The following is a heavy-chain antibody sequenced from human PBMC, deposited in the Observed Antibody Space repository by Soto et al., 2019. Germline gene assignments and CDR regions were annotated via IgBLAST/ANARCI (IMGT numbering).Heavy chain of an antibody. J-gene: IGHJ4*02. D-gene: IGHD3-3*01. CDR3: AKALSDFWSDYYPAYYFDC. CDR1: GFTFSNYG. Sequence: GGSLRLSCAASGFTFSNYGMSWVRQAPGKGLDWVSTISGSGGSSYYADSVRGQFTISRDNSKNTLYLHMNSLRAEDTAVYYCAKALSDFWSDYYPAYYFDCWGQGTLVTVSS. V-gene: IGHV3-23*01. CDR2: ISGSGGSS.